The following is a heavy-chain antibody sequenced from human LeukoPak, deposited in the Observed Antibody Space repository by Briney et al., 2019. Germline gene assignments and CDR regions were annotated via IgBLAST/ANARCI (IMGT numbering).Heavy chain of an antibody. CDR3: ARTAHYYDSSGYLSRPFDY. J-gene: IGHJ4*02. Sequence: ASVKVSCKASGYTFTGYDINWVRQATGQGLEWMGWMNPNSGNTGYAQKFQGRVTMTRNTSISTAYMELSSLRSEDTAVYYCARTAHYYDSSGYLSRPFDYWGQGTLVPVSS. V-gene: IGHV1-8*01. D-gene: IGHD3-22*01. CDR1: GYTFTGYD. CDR2: MNPNSGNT.